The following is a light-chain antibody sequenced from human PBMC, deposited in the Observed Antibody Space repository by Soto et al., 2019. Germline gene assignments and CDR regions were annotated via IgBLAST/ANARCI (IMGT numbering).Light chain of an antibody. J-gene: IGLJ1*01. CDR2: DVS. CDR3: SSYVGSTKEV. Sequence: QSVLTQPASVSGSPGQSITISCTGTSSDVGDYDYVSWSHKHPGKAPKLMIYDVSKRPSGVSDRFSGSKSGNTASLTVSGLQAEDEADYYCSSYVGSTKEVFGTGTKATVL. CDR1: SSDVGDYDY. V-gene: IGLV2-14*03.